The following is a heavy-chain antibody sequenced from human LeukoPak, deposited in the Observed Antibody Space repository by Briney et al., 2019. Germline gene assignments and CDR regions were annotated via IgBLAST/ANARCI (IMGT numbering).Heavy chain of an antibody. CDR1: GYTFTSYY. CDR3: ARDLCRPGSGGSCHPGTFDY. J-gene: IGHJ4*02. Sequence: ASVKVSCKASGYTFTSYYMHWVRQAPGQGLEWMGIINPSGGSTSYAQKFQGRVTMTRDMSTSTVYMELSSLRSEDTAVYYCARDLCRPGSGGSCHPGTFDYWGQGTLVTVSS. V-gene: IGHV1-46*01. D-gene: IGHD2-15*01. CDR2: INPSGGST.